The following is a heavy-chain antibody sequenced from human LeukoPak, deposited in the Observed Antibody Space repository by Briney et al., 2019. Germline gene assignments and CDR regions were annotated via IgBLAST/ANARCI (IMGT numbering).Heavy chain of an antibody. J-gene: IGHJ4*02. CDR1: GFTFSSYG. CDR2: IRYDGSNK. V-gene: IGHV3-30*02. Sequence: GGSLRLSCAASGFTFSSYGMHWVRQAPGKGLEWVAFIRYDGSNKYYADSVKGRFTISRDNSKNTLYLQMNSLRAEDTAVYYCAKITPPERWYSSSWTFDYCGQGTLVTVSS. D-gene: IGHD6-13*01. CDR3: AKITPPERWYSSSWTFDY.